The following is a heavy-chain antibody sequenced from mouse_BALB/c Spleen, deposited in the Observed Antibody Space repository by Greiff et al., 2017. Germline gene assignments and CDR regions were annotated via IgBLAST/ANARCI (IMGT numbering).Heavy chain of an antibody. CDR2: ISSGSSTI. CDR1: GFTFSSFG. D-gene: IGHD2-4*01. Sequence: EVQGVESGGGLVQPGGSRKLSCAASGFTFSSFGMHWVRQAPEKGLEWVAYISSGSSTIYYADTVKGRFTISRDNPKNTLFLQMTSLRSEDTAMYYCARGLPYFDYWGQGTTLTVSS. J-gene: IGHJ2*01. CDR3: ARGLPYFDY. V-gene: IGHV5-17*02.